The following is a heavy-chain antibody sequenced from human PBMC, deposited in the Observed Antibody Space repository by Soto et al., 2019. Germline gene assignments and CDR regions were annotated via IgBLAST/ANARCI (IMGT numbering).Heavy chain of an antibody. D-gene: IGHD6-13*01. CDR2: INPSGGNT. CDR3: ARLASRGGAAAAGIWIDP. V-gene: IGHV1-46*01. Sequence: ASVKVSCKASGYTFTSYYIHWVRQAPGQGLEWMGIINPSGGNTNYAQKFQGRVTMTTDTSTSTAYMELRSLRSDDTAVYYCARLASRGGAAAAGIWIDPWGQGTLVTVSS. CDR1: GYTFTSYY. J-gene: IGHJ5*02.